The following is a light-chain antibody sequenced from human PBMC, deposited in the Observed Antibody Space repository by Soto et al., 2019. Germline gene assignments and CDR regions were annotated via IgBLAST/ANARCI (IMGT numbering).Light chain of an antibody. Sequence: DIPMTQSPSSLSASVGDRVTITCRASQSISSYLNWYQQKPGKAPKFLIYAASSLQSGVPSRFSGSGSGTDFTLTISSLQPEDFATYYCQQTYSSLTFGGGTKVEI. CDR2: AAS. J-gene: IGKJ4*01. V-gene: IGKV1-39*01. CDR1: QSISSY. CDR3: QQTYSSLT.